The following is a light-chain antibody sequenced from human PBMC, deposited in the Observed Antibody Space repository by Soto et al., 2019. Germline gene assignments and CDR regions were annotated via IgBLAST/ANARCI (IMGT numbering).Light chain of an antibody. CDR3: SLYTSSDTPYV. CDR2: VVS. Sequence: QSALTQPASVSGSPGQSITISCTGTSGDVGAYDYVSWYQQHPDKAPKLIIYVVSNRPSGVSNRFSGSKSGNTASLTISGLQAEDEADYYCSLYTSSDTPYVFGTGTKLTVL. J-gene: IGLJ1*01. CDR1: SGDVGAYDY. V-gene: IGLV2-14*01.